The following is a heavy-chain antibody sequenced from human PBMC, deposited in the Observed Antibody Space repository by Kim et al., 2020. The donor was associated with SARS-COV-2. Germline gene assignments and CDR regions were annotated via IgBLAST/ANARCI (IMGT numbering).Heavy chain of an antibody. CDR1: GGSISSGGYY. D-gene: IGHD4-17*01. CDR2: IYYSGST. J-gene: IGHJ3*02. V-gene: IGHV4-31*03. CDR3: ARHDYGGPVASFDI. Sequence: SETLSLTCTVSGGSISSGGYYWSWIRQHPGKGLEWIGYIYYSGSTYYNPSLKSRVTISVDTSKNQFSLKLSSVTAADTAVYYCARHDYGGPVASFDIWGQGTMVTVSS.